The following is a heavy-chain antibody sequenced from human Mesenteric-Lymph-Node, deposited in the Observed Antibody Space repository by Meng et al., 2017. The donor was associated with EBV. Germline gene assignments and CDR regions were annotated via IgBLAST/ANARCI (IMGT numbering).Heavy chain of an antibody. Sequence: QVQLQESGPGLVKPSETLSLTCTVSGGSISGYSWSWIRQPPGKGLEWIGYIFYSGSTNYNPSLKSRVTMSVDTSKNQFSLKLSSVTPADTAVYYCARDWSGYYWFDYWGQGTLVTVSS. CDR2: IFYSGST. D-gene: IGHD3-3*01. J-gene: IGHJ4*02. V-gene: IGHV4-59*01. CDR1: GGSISGYS. CDR3: ARDWSGYYWFDY.